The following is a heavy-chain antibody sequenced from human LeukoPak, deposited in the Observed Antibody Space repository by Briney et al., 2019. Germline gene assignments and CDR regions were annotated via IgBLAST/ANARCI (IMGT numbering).Heavy chain of an antibody. Sequence: PSQTLSLTCTVSGGSISSGNYYWSWIRQPPGKGLEWIGYIYYSGSTYYNPSLKSRVTISVDTSKNQFSLKLSSVTAADTAVYYCARDPMVRGVTTIWGQGTMVTVSS. CDR3: ARDPMVRGVTTI. V-gene: IGHV4-30-4*01. D-gene: IGHD3-10*01. J-gene: IGHJ3*02. CDR2: IYYSGST. CDR1: GGSISSGNYY.